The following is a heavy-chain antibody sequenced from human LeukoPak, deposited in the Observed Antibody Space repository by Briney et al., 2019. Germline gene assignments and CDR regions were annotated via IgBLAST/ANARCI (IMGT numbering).Heavy chain of an antibody. CDR2: ISGYNGHT. Sequence: GASVKVSCKTSGYTFTGYYMFWVRQAPGQGLEWMGWISGYNGHTKYAQKFQGRATMTTDTSTSTAYMELRSLRSDDTAVYYCARDSREVLLWFGEFSPWGQGTLVTVSS. CDR3: ARDSREVLLWFGEFSP. D-gene: IGHD3-10*01. J-gene: IGHJ5*02. CDR1: GYTFTGYY. V-gene: IGHV1-18*04.